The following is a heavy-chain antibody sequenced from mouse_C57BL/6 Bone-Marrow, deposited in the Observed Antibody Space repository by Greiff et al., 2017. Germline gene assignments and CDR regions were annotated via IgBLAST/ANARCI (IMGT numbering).Heavy chain of an antibody. Sequence: VQLKESGAELVKPGASVKISCKASGYAFSSYWMNWVKQRPGKGLEWIGQIYPGDGDPNYNGKFKGKATLTADKSSSTAYMQLSSLTSEDSAVYFCARRGIYFSWFAYWGQGTLVTVSA. J-gene: IGHJ3*01. CDR3: ARRGIYFSWFAY. V-gene: IGHV1-80*01. CDR2: IYPGDGDP. CDR1: GYAFSSYW. D-gene: IGHD1-1*01.